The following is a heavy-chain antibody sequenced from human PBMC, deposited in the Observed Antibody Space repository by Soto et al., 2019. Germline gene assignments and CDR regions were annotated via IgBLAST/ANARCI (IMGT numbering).Heavy chain of an antibody. J-gene: IGHJ6*02. D-gene: IGHD2-15*01. CDR2: VYPSGGGT. V-gene: IGHV1-46*01. CDR3: AREYCSGGNCYNGLDV. CDR1: GYTFSITY. Sequence: ASVKVSCKAAGYTFSITYLHWLRQAPGQGLEWLGLVYPSGGGTNYKESFKGRLNITRDTSTSIVYMDLSRLTSEDTAIYYCAREYCSGGNCYNGLDVWGQGTTVTVSS.